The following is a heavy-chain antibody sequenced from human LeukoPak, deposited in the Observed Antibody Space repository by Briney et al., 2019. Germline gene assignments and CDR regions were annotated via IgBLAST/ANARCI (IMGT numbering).Heavy chain of an antibody. CDR2: IYYSGST. J-gene: IGHJ5*02. D-gene: IGHD6-13*01. Sequence: SETLTLTCTVYGGSNSSYYWSWIRQPPGKVLEWIGYIYYSGSTNYNPSLKSRVTISVDTSKNQFSLKLSSVTAADTAVYYCARLSYSSSWRTYNWFDPWGQGTLVTVSS. V-gene: IGHV4-59*08. CDR3: ARLSYSSSWRTYNWFDP. CDR1: GGSNSSYY.